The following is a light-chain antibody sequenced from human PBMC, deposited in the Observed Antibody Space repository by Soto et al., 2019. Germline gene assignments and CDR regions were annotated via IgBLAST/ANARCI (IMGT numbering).Light chain of an antibody. CDR1: QSVSSSY. Sequence: EIVLTQSPGTLSLSPGERATLSCRASQSVSSSYLAWYQQKPGQAPRLLIYGASSRATGIPDRFSASGSGTDFTLTISSLQPEDFATYYCQQDLRPPLTFGPGAKVDN. CDR2: GAS. V-gene: IGKV3-20*01. J-gene: IGKJ3*01. CDR3: QQDLRPPLT.